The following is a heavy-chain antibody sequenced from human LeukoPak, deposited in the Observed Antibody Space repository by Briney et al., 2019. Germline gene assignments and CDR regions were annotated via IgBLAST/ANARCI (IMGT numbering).Heavy chain of an antibody. Sequence: GGSLRLSCAASGFTFSSYSMNWVRQAPGKGLEWVSYIISSSSNIYYADSVKGRFTISRDNDKNSLYLQMNSLRDEDTVVYYCARDAYYYCSGLTDYWGQGTLVTVSS. V-gene: IGHV3-48*02. CDR2: IISSSSNI. D-gene: IGHD3-10*01. CDR3: ARDAYYYCSGLTDY. J-gene: IGHJ4*02. CDR1: GFTFSSYS.